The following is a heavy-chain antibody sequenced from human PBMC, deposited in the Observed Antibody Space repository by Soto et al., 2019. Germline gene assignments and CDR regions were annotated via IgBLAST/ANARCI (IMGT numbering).Heavy chain of an antibody. CDR2: IFYSGTT. V-gene: IGHV4-30-4*01. CDR1: VDSISSADYY. Sequence: QVQLQESGPGLVRPSQTLSLTCTVSVDSISSADYYWSWIRQTPGKGLEWIGHIFYSGTTYYNPSLKSRLTISVATSKNHFSLRLTSVTAAYTAVYYCARDLWVEPELYYYGMDVWGQGTTVTVSS. J-gene: IGHJ6*02. CDR3: ARDLWVEPELYYYGMDV. D-gene: IGHD1-1*01.